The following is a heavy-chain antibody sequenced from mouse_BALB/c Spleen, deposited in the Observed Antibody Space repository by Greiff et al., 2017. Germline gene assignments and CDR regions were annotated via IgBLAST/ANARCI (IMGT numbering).Heavy chain of an antibody. CDR2: IFPGSGNT. J-gene: IGHJ3*01. Sequence: VQLQQSGPELVKPGASVTISCKASGYSFTSYYIHWVKQRPGQGLEWIGWIFPGSGNTKYNEKFKGKATLTADTSSSTAYMQLSSLTSEDSAVYFCARSATGTLWFAYWGQGTLVTVSA. V-gene: IGHV1-66*01. D-gene: IGHD4-1*02. CDR3: ARSATGTLWFAY. CDR1: GYSFTSYY.